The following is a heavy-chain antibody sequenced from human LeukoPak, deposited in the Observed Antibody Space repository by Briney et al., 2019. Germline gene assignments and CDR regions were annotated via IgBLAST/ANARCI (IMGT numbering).Heavy chain of an antibody. V-gene: IGHV3-30*03. J-gene: IGHJ4*02. Sequence: GGSLRLSCAASGFTFSSYGMHWVRQAPGKGLEWVAVISYDGSNKYYADSVKGRFTISRDNSKNTLYLQMNSLRAEDTAVYYCASMGGSRDYWGQGTLVTVSS. CDR3: ASMGGSRDY. CDR2: ISYDGSNK. CDR1: GFTFSSYG. D-gene: IGHD3-16*01.